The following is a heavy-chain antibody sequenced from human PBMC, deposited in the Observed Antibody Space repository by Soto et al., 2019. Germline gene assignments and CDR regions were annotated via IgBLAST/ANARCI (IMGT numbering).Heavy chain of an antibody. CDR2: ISGSGGST. J-gene: IGHJ4*02. V-gene: IGHV3-23*01. CDR3: AKKLQTYYYDSSGYGY. CDR1: GFTFSSYA. Sequence: PGGSLRLSCAASGFTFSSYATSWVRQAPGKGLEWVSAISGSGGSTYYADSVKGRFTISRDNSKNTLYLQMNSLRAEDTAVYYCAKKLQTYYYDSSGYGYWGQGTLVTVYS. D-gene: IGHD3-22*01.